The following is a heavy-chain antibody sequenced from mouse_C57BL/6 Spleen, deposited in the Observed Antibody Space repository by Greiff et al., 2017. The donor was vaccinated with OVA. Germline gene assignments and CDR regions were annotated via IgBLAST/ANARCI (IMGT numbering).Heavy chain of an antibody. CDR2: IDPSDSYT. D-gene: IGHD1-1*01. Sequence: QVQLQQLGAELVKPGASVKLSCKASGYTFTSYWMQWVKQRPGQGLEWIGEIDPSDSYTNYNQKFKGKATLTVDTSSSTAYMQLSSLTSEDSAVYYCAGYYGSSSYFDYWGQGTTLTVSS. CDR3: AGYYGSSSYFDY. V-gene: IGHV1-50*01. J-gene: IGHJ2*01. CDR1: GYTFTSYW.